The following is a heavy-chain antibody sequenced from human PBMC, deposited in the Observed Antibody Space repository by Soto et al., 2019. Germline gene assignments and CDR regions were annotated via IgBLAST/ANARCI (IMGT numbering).Heavy chain of an antibody. J-gene: IGHJ6*02. CDR1: GYTFTSYY. CDR3: ARGDIVAIFGMDV. V-gene: IGHV1-46*01. D-gene: IGHD5-12*01. Sequence: ASVKVSCKASGYTFTSYYMHWVRQAPGQGLEWMGIINPSGGSTTYAQKFQGRVTMTRDTSTSTVYMELSSLRSEGTAVYYCARGDIVAIFGMDVWGQGTTVTVSS. CDR2: INPSGGST.